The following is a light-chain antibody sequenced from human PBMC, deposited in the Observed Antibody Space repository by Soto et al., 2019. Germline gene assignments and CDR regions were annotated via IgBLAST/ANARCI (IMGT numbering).Light chain of an antibody. CDR2: AAS. J-gene: IGKJ5*01. V-gene: IGKV1-39*01. CDR3: QQSYSTHIT. Sequence: DIQMTQSPSSLSASIGDRVTITCRASQSISSYLNWYQQKPGXAPKPLIYAASSLQSGVPSRFSGXXTRIDFTLTISSLQPEDFATYYCQQSYSTHITSAQGKRLEI. CDR1: QSISSY.